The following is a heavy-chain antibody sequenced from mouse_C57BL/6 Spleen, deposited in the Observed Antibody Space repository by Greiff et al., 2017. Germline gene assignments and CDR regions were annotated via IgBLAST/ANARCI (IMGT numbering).Heavy chain of an antibody. V-gene: IGHV5-4*01. CDR2: ISAGGSYT. J-gene: IGHJ4*01. CDR3: ARDEGAAQAPLYYYAMDY. CDR1: GFTFSSYD. D-gene: IGHD3-2*02. Sequence: EVQLVESGGGLVKPGGSLKLSCAASGFTFSSYDMSWVRQTPEKRLEWVATISAGGSYTYYPDNVKDRFTISRDNAKNNLYLQMSNLKSEDTAMYYCARDEGAAQAPLYYYAMDYWGQGTSVTVSS.